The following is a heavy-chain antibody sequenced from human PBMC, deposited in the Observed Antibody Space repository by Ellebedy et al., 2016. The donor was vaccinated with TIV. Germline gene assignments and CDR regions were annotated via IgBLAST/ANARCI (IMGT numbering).Heavy chain of an antibody. J-gene: IGHJ3*02. CDR3: ARDSGRVAASDAFDI. D-gene: IGHD2-15*01. Sequence: ASVKVSXXASGYNLSNYGISWVRQAPGQGLEWMGIINPRDGNTSYAQKFQDRVTMTTDTATSTAYMELTSLRPDDTAVYYCARDSGRVAASDAFDIWGQGTMVTVSS. V-gene: IGHV1-18*01. CDR1: GYNLSNYG. CDR2: INPRDGNT.